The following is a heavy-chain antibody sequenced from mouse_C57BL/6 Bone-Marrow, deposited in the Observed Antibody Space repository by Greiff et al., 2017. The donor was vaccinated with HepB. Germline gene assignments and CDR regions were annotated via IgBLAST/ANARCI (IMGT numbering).Heavy chain of an antibody. CDR3: GRDDYYGSSYKGNY. Sequence: VQLQQSGPELVKPGASVKISCKASGYSFTDYNMNWVKQSNGKSLEWIGVINPNYGTTSYKQKFKGKATLTVDQSSSTAYMQLNSLTSEDSAVYYCGRDDYYGSSYKGNYWGQGTTLTVSS. J-gene: IGHJ2*01. V-gene: IGHV1-39*01. D-gene: IGHD1-1*01. CDR2: INPNYGTT. CDR1: GYSFTDYN.